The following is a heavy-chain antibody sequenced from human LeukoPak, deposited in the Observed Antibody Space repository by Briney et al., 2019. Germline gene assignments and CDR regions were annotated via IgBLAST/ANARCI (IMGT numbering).Heavy chain of an antibody. CDR2: ISSSSSNI. CDR3: ARSWFGETQHAFDI. CDR1: GFTFKNYG. J-gene: IGHJ3*02. D-gene: IGHD3-10*01. V-gene: IGHV3-48*01. Sequence: GGPLRLSCAASGFTFKNYGMIWVRQSPGKGVEGVSYISSSSSNINYADSVKGRFTISRDNAKNSLYLQMNSLRAEDTAVYYCARSWFGETQHAFDIWGQGTMVTVSS.